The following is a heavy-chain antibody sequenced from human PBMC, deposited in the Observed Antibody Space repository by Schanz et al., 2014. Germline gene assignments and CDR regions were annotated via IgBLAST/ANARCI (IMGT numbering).Heavy chain of an antibody. V-gene: IGHV3-23*01. CDR2: ISGSGDHT. CDR3: AKDGVPSPWVCFGGYCYSSGADY. D-gene: IGHD2-21*02. J-gene: IGHJ4*02. CDR1: GFTFRSYA. Sequence: EVQLLESGGGLIQPGGSLRLSCAASGFTFRSYAMSWVRQAPGKGLEWVSVISGSGDHTHYADSVKGRFTISRDTSGNTLYLQMNSLTGEDTAVYYCAKDGVPSPWVCFGGYCYSSGADYWGQGILVTVSS.